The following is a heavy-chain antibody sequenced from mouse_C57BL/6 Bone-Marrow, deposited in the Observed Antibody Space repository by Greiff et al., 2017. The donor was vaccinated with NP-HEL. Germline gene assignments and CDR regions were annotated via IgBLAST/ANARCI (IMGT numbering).Heavy chain of an antibody. Sequence: VQLQQSGPELVKPGASVKISCKASGYAFSSSWMNWVKQRPGKGLEWIGRIYPGDGDTNYNGKFKGKATLTAEKSSSTAYMQLSSLTSEDSAVYFCATSYGNYGFDYWGQGTTLTVSS. CDR2: IYPGDGDT. D-gene: IGHD2-10*01. CDR1: GYAFSSSW. V-gene: IGHV1-82*01. J-gene: IGHJ2*01. CDR3: ATSYGNYGFDY.